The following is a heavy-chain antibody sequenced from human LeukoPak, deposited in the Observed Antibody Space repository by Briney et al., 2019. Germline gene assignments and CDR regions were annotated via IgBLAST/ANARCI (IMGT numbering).Heavy chain of an antibody. CDR1: GYTFTSYG. D-gene: IGHD3-10*01. V-gene: IGHV1-18*01. CDR3: ARGPGRDYYYYYMDV. J-gene: IGHJ6*03. Sequence: GASVKVSCKASGYTFTSYGISWVRQAPGQGLEWMGWISAYNGNTNYAQRLQGRVTMTTDTSTSTAYMELRSLRSDDTAVYYCARGPGRDYYYYYMDVWGKGTTVTVSS. CDR2: ISAYNGNT.